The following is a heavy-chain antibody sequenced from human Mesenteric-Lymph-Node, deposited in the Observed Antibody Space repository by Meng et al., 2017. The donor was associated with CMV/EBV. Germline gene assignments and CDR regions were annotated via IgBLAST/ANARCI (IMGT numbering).Heavy chain of an antibody. CDR1: GGSISNINFY. CDR3: ARDILGVYGLRWKTFDP. V-gene: IGHV4-39*07. D-gene: IGHD2-8*01. CDR2: ISYDGST. Sequence: SETLSLTCTVSGGSISNINFYWGWIRQPPGKGLEWIGSISYDGSTYDNPSLKSRVTISVDTSKNQFSLKVTSVTAADTAVYYCARDILGVYGLRWKTFDPWGQGILVTVSS. J-gene: IGHJ5*02.